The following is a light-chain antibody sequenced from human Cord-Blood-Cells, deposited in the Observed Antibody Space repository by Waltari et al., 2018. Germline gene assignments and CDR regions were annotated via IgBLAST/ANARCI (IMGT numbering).Light chain of an antibody. CDR1: QSISSY. Sequence: DIQMTQPPSSLSASVGDRVTITCRASQSISSYVNWYQQKPGKAPKLLIYAASSLQSGVPSRFSGSGSRTDFTLTISSLQPEDFATYYCQQSYSTTWTFGQGTKVEIK. J-gene: IGKJ1*01. CDR3: QQSYSTTWT. V-gene: IGKV1-39*01. CDR2: AAS.